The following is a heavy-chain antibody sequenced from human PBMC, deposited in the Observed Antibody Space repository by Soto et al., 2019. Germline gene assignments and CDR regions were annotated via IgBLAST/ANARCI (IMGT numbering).Heavy chain of an antibody. D-gene: IGHD2-15*01. J-gene: IGHJ4*02. CDR2: IDYNGVT. Sequence: SETLSLTCTVSGGSIYRSGYYWGWIRQPPGRGLEWIGNIDYNGVTYSNPSLKSRVTISRDTSKNQFSLKLTSVTAADTALYYCGKVLVGATGHTDSDSWGPGTLVTVSS. V-gene: IGHV4-39*01. CDR1: GGSIYRSGYY. CDR3: GKVLVGATGHTDSDS.